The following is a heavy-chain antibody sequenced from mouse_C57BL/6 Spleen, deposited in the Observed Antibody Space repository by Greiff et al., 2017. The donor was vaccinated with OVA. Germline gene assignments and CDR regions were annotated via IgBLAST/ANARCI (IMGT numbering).Heavy chain of an antibody. CDR2: IHPNSGST. CDR3: ARGDGNPHYYAMDY. Sequence: QVQLQQPGAELVKPGASVKLSCKASGYTFTSYWMHWVKQRPGQGLEWIGMIHPNSGSTNYNEKFKSKATLTVDKSSSTAYMQLSSLTSEDSAVYYCARGDGNPHYYAMDYWGQGTSVTVSS. J-gene: IGHJ4*01. V-gene: IGHV1-64*01. CDR1: GYTFTSYW. D-gene: IGHD2-1*01.